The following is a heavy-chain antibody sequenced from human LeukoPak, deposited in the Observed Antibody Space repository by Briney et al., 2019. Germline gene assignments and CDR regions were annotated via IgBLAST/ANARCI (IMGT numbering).Heavy chain of an antibody. Sequence: GGSLRLSCSASGFTFRNYAMHWVRQAPGKGLEWVTFISYDGSNKYYADSVKGRFTISRDNSKNTLYLQMNSLRAEDTAVYYCARDGSSGWYPNNWFDPWGQGTLVTVSS. CDR2: ISYDGSNK. V-gene: IGHV3-30*04. CDR3: ARDGSSGWYPNNWFDP. D-gene: IGHD6-19*01. CDR1: GFTFRNYA. J-gene: IGHJ5*02.